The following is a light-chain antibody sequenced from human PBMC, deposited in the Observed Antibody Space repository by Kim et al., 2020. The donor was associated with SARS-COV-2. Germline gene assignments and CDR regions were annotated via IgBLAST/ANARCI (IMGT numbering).Light chain of an antibody. Sequence: DIQMTQSPSTLSASVGDRVTITCRASQSISSWLAWYQQKPGKAPKVLIYKASSLESGVPSRFSGSGSGTEFTLTISSLQPDDFATYYCQQYNGRWTFGQGTKLEI. J-gene: IGKJ1*01. CDR3: QQYNGRWT. CDR1: QSISSW. CDR2: KAS. V-gene: IGKV1-5*03.